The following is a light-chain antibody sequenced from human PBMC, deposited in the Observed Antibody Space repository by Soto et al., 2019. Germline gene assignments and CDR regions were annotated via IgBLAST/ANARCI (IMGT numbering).Light chain of an antibody. CDR1: QTVHSN. CDR2: YAS. CDR3: QHYNNWPPT. V-gene: IGKV3-15*01. Sequence: EVVMTQSPATLSVSPGERVTLSCRASQTVHSNLAWYQQRPGQAPSLLISYASTRATGIPARFSGSGSGTEFTRTISSLQSEDSGVYYCQHYNNWPPTFGPGTNVEIK. J-gene: IGKJ3*01.